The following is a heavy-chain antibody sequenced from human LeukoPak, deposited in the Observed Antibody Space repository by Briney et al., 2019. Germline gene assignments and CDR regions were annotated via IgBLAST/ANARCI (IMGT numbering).Heavy chain of an antibody. CDR3: ATVGLGGSYSV. CDR1: GFTFSNAW. V-gene: IGHV3-15*01. J-gene: IGHJ4*02. CDR2: IKTKTDGGTT. D-gene: IGHD1-26*01. Sequence: GGSLRLSCAASGFTFSNAWMTWVRQAPGKGLDWVGRIKTKTDGGTTDYAAPVKGRFTISRDDPKTTLYLQMNSLKTEDTAVYYCATVGLGGSYSVWGQGTLVTVSS.